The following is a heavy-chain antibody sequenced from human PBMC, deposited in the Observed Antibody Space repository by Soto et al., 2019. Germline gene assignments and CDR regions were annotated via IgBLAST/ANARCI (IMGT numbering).Heavy chain of an antibody. CDR3: SLSIFGVVHY. CDR1: AFSLRSQS. CDR2: SSPDGST. V-gene: IGHV3-74*03. D-gene: IGHD3-3*01. Sequence: RGESLGPLCSASAFSLRSQSIHWIRQTPGKGLEGVSRSSPDGSTVYADSVKGRFTFSRDNAKNTVYLQMNRLRAEDTAMYYCSLSIFGVVHYWGQGTLVTVSS. J-gene: IGHJ4*02.